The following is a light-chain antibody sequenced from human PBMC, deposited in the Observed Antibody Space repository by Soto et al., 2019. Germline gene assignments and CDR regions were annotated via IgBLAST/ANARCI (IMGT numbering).Light chain of an antibody. CDR2: LEGSGSY. CDR1: SGHSSYI. V-gene: IGLV4-60*02. CDR3: ETWDSNTRV. Sequence: QTVVTQSSSASASLGSSVKLTCTLSSGHSSYIIAWHQQQPGKAPRYLMKLEGSGSYNKGSGVPDRFSGSSSGADRYLTISNLQFEDEADYYCETWDSNTRVFGTGTKLTGL. J-gene: IGLJ1*01.